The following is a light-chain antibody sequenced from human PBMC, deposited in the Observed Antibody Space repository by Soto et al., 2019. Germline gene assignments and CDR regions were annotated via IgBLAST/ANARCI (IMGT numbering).Light chain of an antibody. CDR2: EVR. Sequence: QSALTQPASVSGSPGQSITISCTGTSSDVGGYNYVSWYQQHPGKAPKLMIYEVRNRPSGISFRFSGSKSGNTASLTISGLQAEDEADYYCSSYTSKSSLIFGGGTKVTVL. J-gene: IGLJ2*01. V-gene: IGLV2-14*01. CDR1: SSDVGGYNY. CDR3: SSYTSKSSLI.